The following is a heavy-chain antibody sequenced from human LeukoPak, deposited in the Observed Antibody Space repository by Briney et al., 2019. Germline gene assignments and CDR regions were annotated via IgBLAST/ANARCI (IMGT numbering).Heavy chain of an antibody. CDR2: IWYDGSNK. Sequence: QPGRSLRLSCAASGFTFSSYGMHWVRQAPGKGLEWVAVIWYDGSNKYYADSVKGRFTISRDNAKNSLYLQMNSLRAEDTAVYYCARDTYYYGSGSYSLDYWGQGTLVTVSS. J-gene: IGHJ4*02. CDR3: ARDTYYYGSGSYSLDY. V-gene: IGHV3-33*01. CDR1: GFTFSSYG. D-gene: IGHD3-10*01.